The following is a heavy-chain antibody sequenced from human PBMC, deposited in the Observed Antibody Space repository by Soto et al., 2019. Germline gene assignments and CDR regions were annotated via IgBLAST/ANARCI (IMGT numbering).Heavy chain of an antibody. Sequence: ASVKVSCTASGYTFTSYGISWVRQAPGQGLEWMGWISAYNGNTNYAQKLQGRVTMTTDTSTSTAYMELRSLRSDDTAVYYCARDSPIAAAGRPNWFDPWGQGTLVTVSS. D-gene: IGHD6-13*01. V-gene: IGHV1-18*01. J-gene: IGHJ5*02. CDR1: GYTFTSYG. CDR2: ISAYNGNT. CDR3: ARDSPIAAAGRPNWFDP.